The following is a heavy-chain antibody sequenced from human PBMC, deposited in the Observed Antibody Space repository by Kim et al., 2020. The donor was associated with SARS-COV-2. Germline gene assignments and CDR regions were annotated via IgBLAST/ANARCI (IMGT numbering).Heavy chain of an antibody. V-gene: IGHV1-46*01. CDR2: INPSGSAT. CDR1: VHSFSNHY. CDR3: ATEIPTTTYFDY. D-gene: IGHD1-1*01. J-gene: IGHJ4*02. Sequence: ASVKVSCKASVHSFSNHYAHWVRQAPGQGLEWMGAINPSGSATDYAQKFQGRVTMTRDTSTSTVYMELSSLRSEDTAFYYCATEIPTTTYFDYWGQGTLVTVSS.